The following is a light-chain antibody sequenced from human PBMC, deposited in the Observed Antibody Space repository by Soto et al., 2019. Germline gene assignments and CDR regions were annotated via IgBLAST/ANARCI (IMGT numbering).Light chain of an antibody. Sequence: EVVLTQSPGTLSLSPGETATLSCRASQSISSTYLAWYQQKPDQAPRLLIFGTSSRATAIPDRFSVSGSGTDFTRTINRLEPEDFAVYYCQQHGSSPYTFGQGTKLEIK. CDR1: QSISSTY. CDR3: QQHGSSPYT. J-gene: IGKJ2*01. V-gene: IGKV3-20*01. CDR2: GTS.